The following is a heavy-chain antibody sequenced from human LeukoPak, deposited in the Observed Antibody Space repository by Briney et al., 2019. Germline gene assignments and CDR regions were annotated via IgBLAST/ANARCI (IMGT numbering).Heavy chain of an antibody. D-gene: IGHD3-10*01. J-gene: IGHJ4*02. Sequence: SETLSLTCTVSGGSISSSSYYWGWIRQPPGRGLEWIGSIKSGDTTYYNASLKSRVTMFVDTSKKQVSLEVSSVTAADTAVYYCARQRAWFGEWAFDYWGRGTLVTVSS. CDR3: ARQRAWFGEWAFDY. CDR1: GGSISSSSYY. CDR2: IKSGDTT. V-gene: IGHV4-39*01.